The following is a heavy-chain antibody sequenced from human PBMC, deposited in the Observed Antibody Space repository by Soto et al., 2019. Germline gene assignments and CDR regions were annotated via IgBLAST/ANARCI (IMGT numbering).Heavy chain of an antibody. CDR3: APTRYDYGDDAVGY. D-gene: IGHD4-17*01. CDR1: GFTFNKYA. CDR2: ISGSSSTT. Sequence: EVQLLEYGGGLVRRGESLRLSCVASGFTFNKYAMTWVRQAPGKGLEWVSSISGSSSTTYYADSVKGRFTISRDNSKNTVYLHMNTLSTEDTAVYYCAPTRYDYGDDAVGYWGQGTLVTVSS. V-gene: IGHV3-23*01. J-gene: IGHJ4*01.